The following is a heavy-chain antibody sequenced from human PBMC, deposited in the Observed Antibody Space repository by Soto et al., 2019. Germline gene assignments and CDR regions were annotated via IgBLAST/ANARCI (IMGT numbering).Heavy chain of an antibody. D-gene: IGHD1-1*01. CDR1: GGSVRAPDW. V-gene: IGHV4-4*02. J-gene: IGHJ5*01. Sequence: SETLSLTCTLSGGSVRAPDWWNWVRQSPDKGLEWIAEVHISGHSNYNPSLGSRVSVSIDSSKNQFYLNLNSVTAADTAIYYCARVRQGCSANNCYFDPWGQDTQVTVSS. CDR2: VHISGHS. CDR3: ARVRQGCSANNCYFDP.